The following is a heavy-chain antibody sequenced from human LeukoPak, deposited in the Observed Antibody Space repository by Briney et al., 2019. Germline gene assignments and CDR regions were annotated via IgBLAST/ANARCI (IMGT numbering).Heavy chain of an antibody. D-gene: IGHD3-10*01. V-gene: IGHV5-51*01. CDR1: GYSFTSSW. CDR2: INPGDSDT. Sequence: GESPKISCQASGYSFTSSWIGWARQMPGKGLEWMAIINPGDSDTRYSPSFQGQVTISADKSISTVYLQWGSLKASDTAMYYCARQPGAGWFGPWGQGTLVTVSS. J-gene: IGHJ5*02. CDR3: ARQPGAGWFGP.